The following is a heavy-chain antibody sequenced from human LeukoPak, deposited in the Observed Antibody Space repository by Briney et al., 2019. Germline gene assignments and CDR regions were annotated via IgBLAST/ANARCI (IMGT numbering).Heavy chain of an antibody. D-gene: IGHD3-10*01. J-gene: IGHJ5*02. V-gene: IGHV1-2*02. CDR3: ARDIHGNYYGQGSCWFDP. Sequence: ASVKVSCKASGYTFTGYYMHWVRQAPGQGLEWMGCINPNSGGTNYAQKFQGRVTMTRDTSISTAYMELSRLRSDDMAVYYCARDIHGNYYGQGSCWFDPWGQGTLVTVSS. CDR2: INPNSGGT. CDR1: GYTFTGYY.